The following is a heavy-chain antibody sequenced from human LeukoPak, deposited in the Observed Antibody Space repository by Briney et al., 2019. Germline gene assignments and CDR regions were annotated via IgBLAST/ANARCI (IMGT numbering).Heavy chain of an antibody. CDR3: AISVTPHIAAAEAFDY. V-gene: IGHV3-23*01. Sequence: GRSLRLSCAASGFTFSSYAMSWVRQAPGKGLEWVSAISGSGGSTYYADSVKGRFTISRDNSKNTLYLQMNSLRAEDTAVYYCAISVTPHIAAAEAFDYWGQGTLVTVSS. CDR1: GFTFSSYA. CDR2: ISGSGGST. J-gene: IGHJ4*02. D-gene: IGHD6-13*01.